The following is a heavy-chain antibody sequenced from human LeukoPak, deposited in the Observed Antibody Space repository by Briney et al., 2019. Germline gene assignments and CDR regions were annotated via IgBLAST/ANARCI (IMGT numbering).Heavy chain of an antibody. CDR3: ARGPDYYGSEYYFDY. CDR1: GGSFSGHY. Sequence: SETLSLTCAVYGGSFSGHYWSLIRQPPGKGLEWIGEINHSGSTNYNPSLKSRVTISVDTSKNQFSLKLSSVTAADTAVYYCARGPDYYGSEYYFDYWGQGTLVTVSS. J-gene: IGHJ4*02. CDR2: INHSGST. V-gene: IGHV4-34*01. D-gene: IGHD3-10*01.